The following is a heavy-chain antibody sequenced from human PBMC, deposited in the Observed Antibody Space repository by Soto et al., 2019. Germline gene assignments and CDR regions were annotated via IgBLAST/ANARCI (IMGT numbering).Heavy chain of an antibody. J-gene: IGHJ5*02. CDR3: ALAILYYPYSSTSNWLYX. D-gene: IGHD6-13*01. Sequence: GESLKISWKGSGYSFTSYWIGWVRQMPGKGVEWMGIIYTGDSDTRYSPSFQGQVTISADKSISTAYLQWSSLKASDTAMYYCALAILYYPYSSTSNWLYXWGQGTRVTVSX. V-gene: IGHV5-51*01. CDR1: GYSFTSYW. CDR2: IYTGDSDT.